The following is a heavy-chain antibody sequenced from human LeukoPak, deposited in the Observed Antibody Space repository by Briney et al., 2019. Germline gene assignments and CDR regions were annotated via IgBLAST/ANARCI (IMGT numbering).Heavy chain of an antibody. Sequence: PSETLSLTCAVSGGSISSGGYFWSWIRQPPGKGLEWIEYIYHSGSTYYNPYLKSRVTISVDRSKNQFSLKLSSVTAADTAVYYCAVGSGYPPDWFDPWGQGTLVTVSS. V-gene: IGHV4-30-2*01. J-gene: IGHJ5*02. D-gene: IGHD5-12*01. CDR3: AVGSGYPPDWFDP. CDR1: GGSISSGGYF. CDR2: IYHSGST.